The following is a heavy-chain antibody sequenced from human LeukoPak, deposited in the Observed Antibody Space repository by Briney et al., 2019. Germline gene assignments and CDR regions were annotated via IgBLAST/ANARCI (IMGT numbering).Heavy chain of an antibody. CDR1: GFTFSSYA. J-gene: IGHJ4*02. D-gene: IGHD3-3*01. V-gene: IGHV3-23*01. Sequence: GGSLRLSCAASGFTFSSYAMSWVRQAPGKGVEGVAAISGSGGSTYYADSVKGRFTISRDNSKNTLYLQMNSLRAEDTAVYYCAKDPAGRTYDFWSGYSSPYYFDYWGQGTLVTVSS. CDR3: AKDPAGRTYDFWSGYSSPYYFDY. CDR2: ISGSGGST.